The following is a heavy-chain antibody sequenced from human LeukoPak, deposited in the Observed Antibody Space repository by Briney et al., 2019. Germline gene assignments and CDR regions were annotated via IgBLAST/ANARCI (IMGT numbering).Heavy chain of an antibody. CDR2: IYHSGST. D-gene: IGHD2-2*01. CDR3: ARTTRYCSSTSCYLGFDY. J-gene: IGHJ4*02. Sequence: SETLSLTCTVSGYSISSGYYWGWIRQPPGKGLEWIGSIYHSGSTYYNPSLKSRVTISVDTSKNQFSLKLSSVTAADTAVYYCARTTRYCSSTSCYLGFDYWGQGTLVTVSS. V-gene: IGHV4-38-2*02. CDR1: GYSISSGYY.